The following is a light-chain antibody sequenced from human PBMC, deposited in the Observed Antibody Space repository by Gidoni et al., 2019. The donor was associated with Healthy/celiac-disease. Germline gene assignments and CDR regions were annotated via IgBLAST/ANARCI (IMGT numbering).Light chain of an antibody. CDR2: GNS. CDR3: QSYGSCLSASEV. V-gene: IGLV1-40*01. J-gene: IGLJ1*01. Sequence: QSALTQPPSVSGAPGQRVTISCTGSSSNTGAGYALHWYQQLPGTAPKLLIYGNSNRPSGVPDRFSGSKSGTSASLAITGLQAEDEADYYCQSYGSCLSASEVFGTGTKVTVL. CDR1: SSNTGAGYA.